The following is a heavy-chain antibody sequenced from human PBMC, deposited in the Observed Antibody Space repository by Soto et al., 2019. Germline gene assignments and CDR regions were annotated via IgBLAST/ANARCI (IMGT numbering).Heavy chain of an antibody. Sequence: VRLLESGGGLVQPGGSLRLSCAASGFTFSSYAMGWVRPAPGKGLEWVSAISGSGDDTYDADSVKGRFTISRDNAKNTLYLQMNNLRVEDTAVYYCANDAFGVVIHFYSWGQGTLVTVSS. V-gene: IGHV3-23*01. CDR1: GFTFSSYA. J-gene: IGHJ4*02. CDR2: ISGSGDDT. CDR3: ANDAFGVVIHFYS. D-gene: IGHD3-3*01.